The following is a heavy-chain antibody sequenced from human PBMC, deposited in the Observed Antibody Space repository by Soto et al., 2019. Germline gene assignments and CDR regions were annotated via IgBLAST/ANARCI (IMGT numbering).Heavy chain of an antibody. CDR3: ASNQKGTYTGMDV. V-gene: IGHV1-3*01. D-gene: IGHD5-18*01. CDR1: GYIFTNYD. J-gene: IGHJ6*04. Sequence: GASVKVSCKASGYIFTNYDMHWVRQAPGQRLEWMGRIIGGNGDTKYSQKFQDRVTFTRDTSASTAYVDLSSLTSEDTAVYYCASNQKGTYTGMDVWGKGTTFPVSS. CDR2: IIGGNGDT.